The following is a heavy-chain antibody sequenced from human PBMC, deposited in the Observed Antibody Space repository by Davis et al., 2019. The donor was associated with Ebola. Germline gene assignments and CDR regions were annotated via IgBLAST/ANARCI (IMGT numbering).Heavy chain of an antibody. CDR2: TYSRSNWDN. CDR3: ARDRRYYYYGMDV. CDR1: GDRVPSNSAA. Sequence: SQTLSLTCAIPGDRVPSNSAAWNWTRQSPSRGLERPGRTYSRSNWDNDYAVSVKSRITINPDTSKNQFSLHLNSVTPEDTAVYYCARDRRYYYYGMDVWGQGTTVTVSS. J-gene: IGHJ6*02. V-gene: IGHV6-1*01.